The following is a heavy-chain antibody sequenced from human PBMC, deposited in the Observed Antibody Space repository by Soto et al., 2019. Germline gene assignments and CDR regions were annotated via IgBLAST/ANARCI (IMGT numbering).Heavy chain of an antibody. V-gene: IGHV3-33*01. CDR3: VRDFGTSNYLFDY. CDR2: IWYDGSKT. Sequence: QVQLVESGGGVVQAGRSLRLSCAPYGFTFTSYGFHWVRQAPGKGLEWLALIWYDGSKTYYTDSVKGRFTISRDDSKNMPYLQMDSLRVDDTAVYFCVRDFGTSNYLFDYWGQGTLVTVSS. D-gene: IGHD3-9*01. CDR1: GFTFTSYG. J-gene: IGHJ4*02.